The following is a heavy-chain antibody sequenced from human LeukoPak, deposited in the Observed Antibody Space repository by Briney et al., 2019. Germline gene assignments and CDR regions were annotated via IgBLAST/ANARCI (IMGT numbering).Heavy chain of an antibody. D-gene: IGHD1-26*01. CDR2: IYYSGST. CDR3: ARLRSPGDLDY. Sequence: SETLSLTCTVSGGSISSSSYYWGWIRQPPGKGLEWIGSIYYSGSTYYNPSLKSRVTISVDTSKNQFSLKLSSVTAADTAMYYCARLRSPGDLDYWGQGTLVSVSS. V-gene: IGHV4-39*07. J-gene: IGHJ4*02. CDR1: GGSISSSSYY.